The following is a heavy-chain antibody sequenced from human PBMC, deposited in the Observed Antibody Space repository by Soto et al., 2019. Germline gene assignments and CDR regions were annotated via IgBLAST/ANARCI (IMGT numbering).Heavy chain of an antibody. CDR2: IIPIFGTS. CDR1: GGTFSSYA. Sequence: ASVKVSCKASGGTFSSYAISWVRQAPGQGLEWMGGIIPIFGTSNYAQKFQGRVTITADKSTSTAYMELSSLRSEDTAVYYCARNTMGMVYAMKRGYNWLDPWGQGTLVTVSS. V-gene: IGHV1-69*06. D-gene: IGHD2-8*01. CDR3: ARNTMGMVYAMKRGYNWLDP. J-gene: IGHJ5*02.